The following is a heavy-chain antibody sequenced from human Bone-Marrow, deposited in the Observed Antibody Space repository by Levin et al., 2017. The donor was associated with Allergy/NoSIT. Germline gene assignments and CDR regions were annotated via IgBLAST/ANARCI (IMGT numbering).Heavy chain of an antibody. V-gene: IGHV3-48*02. J-gene: IGHJ4*02. CDR1: GFAFSSDD. D-gene: IGHD2-2*01. Sequence: GESLKISCAASGFAFSSDDMHWVRQVPGKGLEWISFISSSSSVIYYADSVKGRFTISRDNAKNSLYLQMNSLRDEDTALYYCVRDSAVDWGQGTLVTVSS. CDR3: VRDSAVD. CDR2: ISSSSSVI.